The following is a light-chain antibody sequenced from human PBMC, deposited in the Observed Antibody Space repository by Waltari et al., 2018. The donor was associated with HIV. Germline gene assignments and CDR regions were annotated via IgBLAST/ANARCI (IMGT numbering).Light chain of an antibody. J-gene: IGLJ3*02. CDR3: QSYDSSLSGSV. Sequence: QSVLTPPPSVSGAPGQRVTISCTGSTSTTGAGYDVHRYQHLPGTAPKLLIFVNNNRPSGVPDRFSGSKSGTSASLAITGLQAEDEADYYCQSYDSSLSGSVFGGGTKLTVL. V-gene: IGLV1-40*01. CDR2: VNN. CDR1: TSTTGAGYD.